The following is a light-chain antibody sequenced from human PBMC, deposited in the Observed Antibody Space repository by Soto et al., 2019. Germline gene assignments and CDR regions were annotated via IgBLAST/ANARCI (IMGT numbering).Light chain of an antibody. CDR3: MQTLQTPRYT. Sequence: DIVLTQSPLSLPVTPGEPASISCRSSQSLLHSNGYNYLDWYLQKPGRSPQLLIYLVSNRASGVPDRFSGSGSGTDFTLKISRVEAEDVGVYYCMQTLQTPRYTFGQGTKLEIK. J-gene: IGKJ2*01. CDR1: QSLLHSNGYNY. V-gene: IGKV2-28*01. CDR2: LVS.